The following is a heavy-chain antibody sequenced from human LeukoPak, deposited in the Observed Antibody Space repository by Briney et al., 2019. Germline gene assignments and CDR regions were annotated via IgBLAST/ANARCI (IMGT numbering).Heavy chain of an antibody. CDR2: INPNSGGT. CDR3: ARAPKRGRFLDAFDI. J-gene: IGHJ3*02. Sequence: GASVKVSCKASGYTFTGYYMHWVRQAPGQGLEWMGWINPNSGGTNYAQKFQGRVTMTRDTSISTAYMELSRLRSDDTAVYYCARAPKRGRFLDAFDIWGQGTMVTVSS. CDR1: GYTFTGYY. D-gene: IGHD3-3*01. V-gene: IGHV1-2*02.